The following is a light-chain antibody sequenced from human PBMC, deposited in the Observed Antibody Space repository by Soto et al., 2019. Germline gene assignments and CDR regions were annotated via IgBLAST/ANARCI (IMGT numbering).Light chain of an antibody. Sequence: EVLMTQSPTTISVSPGERATLSCRASQAISSNLAWYQQKPGQPPRLLIYSASTRASGVPARFSGSGSGTDFTLTISSLQSEDFAIYYCQHYNNWPPWTFGQGTKVEIK. CDR1: QAISSN. CDR2: SAS. V-gene: IGKV3-15*01. CDR3: QHYNNWPPWT. J-gene: IGKJ1*01.